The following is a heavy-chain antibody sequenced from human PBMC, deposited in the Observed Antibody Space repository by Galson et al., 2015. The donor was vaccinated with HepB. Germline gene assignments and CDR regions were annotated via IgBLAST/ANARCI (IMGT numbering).Heavy chain of an antibody. D-gene: IGHD3-22*01. J-gene: IGHJ4*02. CDR2: ISNTGSTR. V-gene: IGHV3-11*01. Sequence: SLRLSCAASGFTFSDYHMSWIRQAPGKGLEWVSYISNTGSTRYYADCVKGRFTISRDNAKNSLSLQMNSLRAEDTAVYYCAGYYYYESSGYYSLDYWGQGTLVTVSS. CDR1: GFTFSDYH. CDR3: AGYYYYESSGYYSLDY.